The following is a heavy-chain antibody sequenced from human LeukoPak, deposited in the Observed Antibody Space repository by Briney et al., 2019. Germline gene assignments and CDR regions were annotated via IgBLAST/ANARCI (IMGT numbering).Heavy chain of an antibody. J-gene: IGHJ5*02. CDR3: ARVRYCSSTSCWGGWFDP. CDR1: GYTFTGYY. V-gene: IGHV1-2*02. CDR2: INPNSGGT. Sequence: ASVKVSCKASGYTFTGYYMHWVRQAPGQGLEWMGWINPNSGGTNYAQKFQGRVTMTRDTSISTAYIELSRLRSDDTAVYYCARVRYCSSTSCWGGWFDPWGQGTLVTVSS. D-gene: IGHD2-2*01.